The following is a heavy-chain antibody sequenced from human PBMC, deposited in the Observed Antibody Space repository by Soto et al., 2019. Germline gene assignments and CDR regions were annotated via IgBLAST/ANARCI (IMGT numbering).Heavy chain of an antibody. D-gene: IGHD7-27*01. CDR3: ARAGDYSFYYMDV. CDR1: GFSLTNATMG. J-gene: IGHJ6*03. CDR2: IFSTDEI. Sequence: QVTLKESGPVLVKPTETLTLTCTVSGFSLTNATMGVSWIRQPPGKALEWLTHIFSTDEISYNTSLKSRVTISQDTSKSQVVLTMTNMDPVDTATYCCARAGDYSFYYMDVWGKGTTVIVSS. V-gene: IGHV2-26*01.